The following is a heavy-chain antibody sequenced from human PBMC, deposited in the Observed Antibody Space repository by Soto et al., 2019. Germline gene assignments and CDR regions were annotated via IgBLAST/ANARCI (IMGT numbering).Heavy chain of an antibody. J-gene: IGHJ4*02. CDR2: IGGSGGST. Sequence: PGGSLRLSCSTSGFTFGSYAMNWVRQAPGKGLEWVSAIGGSGGSTYYADSVKGRFTISRDNSKNTLYLQMNSLRAEDTAVYYCAKDRDCSGGSCYYNYWGQGTLVTVSS. CDR1: GFTFGSYA. CDR3: AKDRDCSGGSCYYNY. D-gene: IGHD2-15*01. V-gene: IGHV3-23*01.